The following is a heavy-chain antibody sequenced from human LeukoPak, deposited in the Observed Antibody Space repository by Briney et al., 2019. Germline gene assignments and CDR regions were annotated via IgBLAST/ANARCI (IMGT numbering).Heavy chain of an antibody. CDR2: INWNGGST. Sequence: PGGSLRLSCAASGFTFDYYGMSWVRQAPGKGLEWGSGINWNGGSTGYADSVKGRFTISRDNAKNSLYLQMNSLRAEDTALYHCARVVAAAGSDNWFDPWGQGSLVTVSS. CDR1: GFTFDYYG. D-gene: IGHD6-13*01. J-gene: IGHJ5*02. CDR3: ARVVAAAGSDNWFDP. V-gene: IGHV3-20*01.